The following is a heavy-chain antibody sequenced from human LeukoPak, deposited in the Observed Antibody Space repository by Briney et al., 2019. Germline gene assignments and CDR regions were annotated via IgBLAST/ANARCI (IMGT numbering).Heavy chain of an antibody. J-gene: IGHJ6*03. CDR3: AIIAAAGDYYYYYMDV. CDR1: GYTFTSYD. D-gene: IGHD6-13*01. CDR2: MNPNSGNT. Sequence: GASVKVSCKASGYTFTSYDINWVRQATGQGLEWMGWMNPNSGNTGYAQKFQGRVTITRNTSISTAYMELSSLRSEDTAVCYCAIIAAAGDYYYYYMDVWGKGTTVTVSS. V-gene: IGHV1-8*03.